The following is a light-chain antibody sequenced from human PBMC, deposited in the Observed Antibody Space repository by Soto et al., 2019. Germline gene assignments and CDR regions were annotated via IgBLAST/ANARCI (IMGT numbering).Light chain of an antibody. CDR1: SSDVGGYNY. CDR3: SSYTSSSRV. J-gene: IGLJ3*02. CDR2: EVS. Sequence: QSALTQPASVSGSPGQSITISCTGTSSDVGGYNYVSWYQQHPGKAPKLMIYEVSNRPSGVSNRFSGSESGNTVSLTISGLQAEDEADYYCSSYTSSSRVFGGGTKLTVL. V-gene: IGLV2-14*01.